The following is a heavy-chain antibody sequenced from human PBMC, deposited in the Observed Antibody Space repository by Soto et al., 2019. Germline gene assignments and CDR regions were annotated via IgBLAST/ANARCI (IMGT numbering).Heavy chain of an antibody. J-gene: IGHJ4*02. D-gene: IGHD2-2*01. V-gene: IGHV4-39*01. Sequence: SETLSLTCTVSGGSISSSSYYWGWIRQPPGKGLEWIGSIYYSGSTYYNPSLKSRVTISVDTSKNQFSLKLSSVTAADTAVYYCASPVYCSSTSCSDALDYWGQGTLVTVSS. CDR1: GGSISSSSYY. CDR2: IYYSGST. CDR3: ASPVYCSSTSCSDALDY.